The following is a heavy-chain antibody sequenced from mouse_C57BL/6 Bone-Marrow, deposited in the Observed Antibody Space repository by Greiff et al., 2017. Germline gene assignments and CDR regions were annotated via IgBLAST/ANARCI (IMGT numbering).Heavy chain of an antibody. CDR1: GYTFTDHT. D-gene: IGHD2-2*01. CDR3: ARRGIYYGYDGDYFDY. V-gene: IGHV1-78*01. Sequence: VQLQQSDAELVKPGASVKISCKVSGYTFTDHTIHWMKQRPEQGLEWIGYIYPRDGSTKYNEKFKGKATLTADKSSSTAYMQLNSLTSEDSAVYCCARRGIYYGYDGDYFDYWGQGTTLTVSS. CDR2: IYPRDGST. J-gene: IGHJ2*01.